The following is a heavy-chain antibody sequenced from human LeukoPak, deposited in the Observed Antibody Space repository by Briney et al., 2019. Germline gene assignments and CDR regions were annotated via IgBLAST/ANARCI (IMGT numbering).Heavy chain of an antibody. CDR2: VNHSGST. V-gene: IGHV4-34*01. J-gene: IGHJ4*02. CDR1: GGSFSGYY. Sequence: SETLSLTCAVYGGSFSGYYWSWIRQPPGKGLEWIGEVNHSGSTNYNPSLKSRVTISVDTSKNQFSLKLSSVTAADTAVYYCARRPGKYYYGSGSSDYWGQGTLVTVSS. CDR3: ARRPGKYYYGSGSSDY. D-gene: IGHD3-10*01.